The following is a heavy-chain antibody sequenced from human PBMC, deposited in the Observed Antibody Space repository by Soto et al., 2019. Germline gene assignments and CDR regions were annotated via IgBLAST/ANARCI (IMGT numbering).Heavy chain of an antibody. D-gene: IGHD3-3*01. J-gene: IGHJ4*02. V-gene: IGHV3-23*01. CDR1: GFTFSSNA. Sequence: PGGSLRLSCAASGFTFSSNAMSWVRQAPGKGLEWVSGISAGGGTTYYADSVKGRFTISRDNPKNTLYLQLNSLRAEDTAVYYCARDRGYDFWSGYHTGYFDYWGQGTLVTVSS. CDR2: ISAGGGTT. CDR3: ARDRGYDFWSGYHTGYFDY.